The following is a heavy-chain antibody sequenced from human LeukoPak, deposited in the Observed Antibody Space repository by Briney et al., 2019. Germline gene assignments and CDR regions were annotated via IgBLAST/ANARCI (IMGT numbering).Heavy chain of an antibody. CDR1: GGFISSSPYY. V-gene: IGHV4-39*07. CDR2: IHYSGTTT. D-gene: IGHD3-22*01. Sequence: PSETLSLTCAVSGGFISSSPYYWGWIRQPPGKGLEWIGSIHYSGTTTYYSPSLKSRVTVSLDTSRNQFSLFLGSMSAADTAIYYCARSGDYLQTGFDPWGQGTLVTVAS. J-gene: IGHJ5*02. CDR3: ARSGDYLQTGFDP.